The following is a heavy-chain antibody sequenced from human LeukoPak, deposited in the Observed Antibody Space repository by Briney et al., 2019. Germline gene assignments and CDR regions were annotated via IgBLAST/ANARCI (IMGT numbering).Heavy chain of an antibody. D-gene: IGHD3-10*01. CDR2: INPNSGGT. CDR3: ARDNYYGSGSYDY. V-gene: IGHV1-2*02. J-gene: IGHJ4*02. Sequence: ASVKVSCKASGYTFTGYYMHWVRQAPGQGLEWMGWINPNSGGTNYAQKFQGRVTMTRDTSISTAYMELSRLRSDDTAVYYSARDNYYGSGSYDYWGQGTLVTVSS. CDR1: GYTFTGYY.